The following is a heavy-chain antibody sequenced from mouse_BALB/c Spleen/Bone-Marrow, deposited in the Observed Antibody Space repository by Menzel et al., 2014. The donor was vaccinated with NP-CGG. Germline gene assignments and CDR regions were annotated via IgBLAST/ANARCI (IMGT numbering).Heavy chain of an antibody. D-gene: IGHD2-4*01. CDR1: GYSFISYW. CDR2: IYPGNSDA. J-gene: IGHJ3*01. V-gene: IGHV1-5*01. CDR3: TRWGVYDYDGGFAY. Sequence: VQLQQSGTVLARPGASVKMSCKASGYSFISYWMHWVKQRPGQGLEWIGAIYPGNSDASYNQKVKGKAKLTAVTSASTAYMELINLTNEDSAVYYCTRWGVYDYDGGFAYWGQGTLVTVSA.